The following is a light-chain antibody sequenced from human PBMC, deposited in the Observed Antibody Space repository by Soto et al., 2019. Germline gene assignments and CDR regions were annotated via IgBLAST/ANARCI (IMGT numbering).Light chain of an antibody. J-gene: IGLJ1*01. V-gene: IGLV1-51*01. CDR3: GSWDSSLSAYV. Sequence: QSVLTQPPSLSSAPVQKVTISCSGSSSNIGRNSLSCYQQLPGTAPKLLIYDDNKRPSGIPARFSGSKSGSSATLGITGFQTGDEADYYCGSWDSSLSAYVFGNGTKVTVL. CDR1: SSNIGRNS. CDR2: DDN.